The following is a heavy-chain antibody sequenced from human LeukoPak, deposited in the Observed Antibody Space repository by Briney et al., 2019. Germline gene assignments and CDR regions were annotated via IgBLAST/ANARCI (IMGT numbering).Heavy chain of an antibody. V-gene: IGHV3-43*01. Sequence: GALRLSCAASGFSFDDYMMHWVRQAPGKGLEWISLISWEGGTTDYADSVKGRLTISRDNSKNSLYLQMNSLRTEDTALYYCARAGVEDAIDVWGHGTMGTVS. CDR1: GFSFDDYM. CDR2: ISWEGGTT. D-gene: IGHD2-15*01. CDR3: ARAGVEDAIDV. J-gene: IGHJ3*01.